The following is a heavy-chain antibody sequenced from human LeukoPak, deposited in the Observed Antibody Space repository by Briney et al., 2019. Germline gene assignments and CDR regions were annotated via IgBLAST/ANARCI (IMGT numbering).Heavy chain of an antibody. CDR2: IYPGDSDT. Sequence: GESLKISCKGSGYSFTSSWIGWVRQMPGKGLEWMGIIYPGDSDTRYSPSFQGQVTISADKSISTAYLQWSSLKASDTAMYYCARQAYYDFWSGYPHYFDYWGQGTLVTVSS. CDR1: GYSFTSSW. CDR3: ARQAYYDFWSGYPHYFDY. V-gene: IGHV5-51*01. J-gene: IGHJ4*02. D-gene: IGHD3-3*01.